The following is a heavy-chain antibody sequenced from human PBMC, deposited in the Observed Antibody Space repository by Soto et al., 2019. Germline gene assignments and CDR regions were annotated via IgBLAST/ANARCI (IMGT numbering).Heavy chain of an antibody. CDR1: GGSFSGYY. CDR3: ARGNQPGIAVAGTPEGRGLYYFDY. CDR2: INHSGST. J-gene: IGHJ4*02. V-gene: IGHV4-34*01. D-gene: IGHD6-19*01. Sequence: SETLSLTCAVYGGSFSGYYWSWIRQPPGKGLEWIGEINHSGSTNYNPSLKSRVTISVDTSKNQFSLKLGSVTAADTAVYYCARGNQPGIAVAGTPEGRGLYYFDYWGQGTLVTVSS.